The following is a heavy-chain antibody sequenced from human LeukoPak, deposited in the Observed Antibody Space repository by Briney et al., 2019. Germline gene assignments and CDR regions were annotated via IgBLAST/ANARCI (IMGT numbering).Heavy chain of an antibody. D-gene: IGHD2-2*03. Sequence: SETLSLTCTVSGGSISSTSYYWGWIRQPPGKGLEWIGSIYFSGNTYYNPSLKTRVTISIDTSKNQFSLKLTSVTAADTAIFYCASGYFVHTFDFWGQGTLGTVSS. V-gene: IGHV4-39*01. CDR1: GGSISSTSYY. CDR3: ASGYFVHTFDF. J-gene: IGHJ4*02. CDR2: IYFSGNT.